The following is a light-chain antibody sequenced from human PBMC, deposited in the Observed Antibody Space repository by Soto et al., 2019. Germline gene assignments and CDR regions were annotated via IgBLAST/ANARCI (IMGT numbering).Light chain of an antibody. V-gene: IGLV1-47*01. Sequence: QSVLTQPPSASGTPGQRVTISCSGSSSNIGSNYVYWYQQLPGTAPKLLIYRNTQRPSGVPDRFSGSKSGTSASLAISGLLSEDEADYYCAAWDDSLSGWVFGGGTKLTVL. CDR3: AAWDDSLSGWV. J-gene: IGLJ3*02. CDR1: SSNIGSNY. CDR2: RNT.